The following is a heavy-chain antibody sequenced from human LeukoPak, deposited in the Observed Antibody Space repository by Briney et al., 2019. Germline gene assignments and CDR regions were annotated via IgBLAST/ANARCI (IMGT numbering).Heavy chain of an antibody. J-gene: IGHJ6*02. CDR3: AWTDYAYPYYYGMDV. D-gene: IGHD3/OR15-3a*01. V-gene: IGHV1-69*13. CDR2: XIPIFGTA. CDR1: GGTXXSYX. Sequence: VKVSCKASGGTXXSYXXSWVRQAXGQGLXWMGGXIPIFGTANYAQKFQGRVTITADESTSTAYMELNSLRSEDTAVYYCAWTDYAYPYYYGMDVWGQGTTVTVSS.